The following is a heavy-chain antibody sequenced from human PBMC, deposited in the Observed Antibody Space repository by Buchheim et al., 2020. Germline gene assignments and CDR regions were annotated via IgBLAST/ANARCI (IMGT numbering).Heavy chain of an antibody. D-gene: IGHD5-18*01. CDR3: ARGLRGYSTYYYYYGMDV. J-gene: IGHJ6*02. V-gene: IGHV3-33*01. Sequence: QVQLVESGGGVVQPGRSLRLSCAVSGFTFSSYGMHWVRQAPGKGLEWVAVIWYDGSNKYYADSVKGRFTISRDNSKNTLYLQMNSLRAEDTAVYYCARGLRGYSTYYYYYGMDVWGQGTT. CDR1: GFTFSSYG. CDR2: IWYDGSNK.